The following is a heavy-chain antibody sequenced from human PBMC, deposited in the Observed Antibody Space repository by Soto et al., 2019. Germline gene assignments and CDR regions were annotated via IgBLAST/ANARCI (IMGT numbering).Heavy chain of an antibody. CDR3: AGAQNYDNYYYMDV. D-gene: IGHD3-9*01. J-gene: IGHJ6*03. CDR1: GFTFSSYA. Sequence: GGSLRLSCAASGFTFSSYAMSWVRQAPGKGLEWVSAISGSGGSTYYADSVKGRFTISRDNSKNTLYLQMNSLRAEDTAVYYCAGAQNYDNYYYMDVWGKGTTVTVSS. CDR2: ISGSGGST. V-gene: IGHV3-23*01.